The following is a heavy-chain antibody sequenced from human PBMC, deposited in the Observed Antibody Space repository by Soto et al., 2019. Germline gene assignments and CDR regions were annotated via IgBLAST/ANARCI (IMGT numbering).Heavy chain of an antibody. V-gene: IGHV4-61*08. Sequence: PSETLSLTCTVSGGSVSSGGYYWSWIRQPPGKGLEWIGYIYYSGSTNYNPSLKSRVTISVDTSKNQFSLKLSSVTAADTAVYYCARTVEDDFWSGYSYYYYHGMGVWGQGTTVTVSS. D-gene: IGHD3-3*01. CDR1: GGSVSSGGYY. CDR2: IYYSGST. J-gene: IGHJ6*02. CDR3: ARTVEDDFWSGYSYYYYHGMGV.